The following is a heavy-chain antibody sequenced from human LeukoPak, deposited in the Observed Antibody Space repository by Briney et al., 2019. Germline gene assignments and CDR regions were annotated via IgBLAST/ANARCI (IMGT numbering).Heavy chain of an antibody. CDR1: GFTFSSYA. CDR2: LSGSGGIT. Sequence: GGSLRLSCAASGFTFSSYAMSWVRQAPGKGLEWVSALSGSGGITDYADSVKGRFTISRDNSKNTLYLQMNSLRAEDTAVYYCAKNAAAAGVNWFDPWGQGTLVTVSS. D-gene: IGHD6-13*01. J-gene: IGHJ5*02. CDR3: AKNAAAAGVNWFDP. V-gene: IGHV3-23*01.